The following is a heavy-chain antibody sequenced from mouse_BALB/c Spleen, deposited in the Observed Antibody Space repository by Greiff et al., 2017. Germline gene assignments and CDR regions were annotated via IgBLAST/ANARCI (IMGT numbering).Heavy chain of an antibody. CDR2: IWGGGST. CDR3: ARKEVTATRGYAMDY. V-gene: IGHV2-6-4*01. D-gene: IGHD1-2*01. Sequence: VQLKESGPGLVAPSQSLSITCTVSGFSLSRYSVHWVRQPPGKGLEWLGMIWGGGSTDYNSALKSRLSISKDNSKSKVFLKMNSLQTVDTAMSYCARKEVTATRGYAMDYWGQGTSVTVSS. J-gene: IGHJ4*01. CDR1: GFSLSRYS.